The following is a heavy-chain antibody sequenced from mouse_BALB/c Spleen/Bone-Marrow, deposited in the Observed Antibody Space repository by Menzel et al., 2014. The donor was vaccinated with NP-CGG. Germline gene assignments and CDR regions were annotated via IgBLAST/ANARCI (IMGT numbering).Heavy chain of an antibody. V-gene: IGHV4-1*02. CDR3: ARLVYYGWFAY. CDR1: GFDFNSYW. CDR2: INPDSNTI. D-gene: IGHD1-1*01. J-gene: IGHJ3*01. Sequence: EVKLMESGGGLVQPGGSLKLSCAASGFDFNSYWMSWVRQAPGKGLEWIGEINPDSNTINYTPSLKDKFVISRDNAKNTLYLQMSKVRSEDTALYYCARLVYYGWFAYWGQGTLVTVSA.